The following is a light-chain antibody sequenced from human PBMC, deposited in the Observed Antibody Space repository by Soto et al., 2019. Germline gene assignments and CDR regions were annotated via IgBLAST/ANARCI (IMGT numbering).Light chain of an antibody. Sequence: EIVLTQSPGTLSLSPGERATLSCRASQSVSSSYLAWYQQKPGQAPRLLIYDASSRATGIPDRFSGSGSGTDFTLTISRLEPEDFAVYYCQQYGSSPETFAQGTKLEIK. CDR3: QQYGSSPET. CDR2: DAS. J-gene: IGKJ2*01. V-gene: IGKV3-20*01. CDR1: QSVSSSY.